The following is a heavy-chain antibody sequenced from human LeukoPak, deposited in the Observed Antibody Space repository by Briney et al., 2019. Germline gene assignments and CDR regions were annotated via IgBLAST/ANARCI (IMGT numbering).Heavy chain of an antibody. J-gene: IGHJ4*02. CDR3: SRYQYHCGGDCYETVDY. CDR2: IRYDGSNK. Sequence: GRSLRLSCAASGFTFSLYGMHWVRQAPGKGLEWVSFIRYDGSNKYYADSVRGRFTSSRDNSKDTLYLQMNSLRVEDRAVYYCSRYQYHCGGDCYETVDYWGQGTLVTVSS. D-gene: IGHD2-21*01. V-gene: IGHV3-30*02. CDR1: GFTFSLYG.